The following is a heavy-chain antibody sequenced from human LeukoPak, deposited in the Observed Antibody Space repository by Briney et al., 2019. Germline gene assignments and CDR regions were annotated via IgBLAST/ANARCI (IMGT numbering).Heavy chain of an antibody. D-gene: IGHD2-2*01. Sequence: ASVKVSCKASGYAFTTYAMHWVRQAPGQRLEWMGWINAGNGNTKYSQKFQGRVTITRDTSASTAYMELSSLRSEDTAVYYCASRREYCSTTSCSATFDIWGQGTMVTVSS. CDR2: INAGNGNT. J-gene: IGHJ3*02. CDR1: GYAFTTYA. CDR3: ASRREYCSTTSCSATFDI. V-gene: IGHV1-3*01.